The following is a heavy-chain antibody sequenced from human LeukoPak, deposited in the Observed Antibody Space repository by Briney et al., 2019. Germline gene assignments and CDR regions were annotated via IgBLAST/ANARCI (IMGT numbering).Heavy chain of an antibody. CDR3: ARLRGEYCSSTSCYYYYYMDV. CDR1: GYSFTNYW. D-gene: IGHD2-2*01. CDR2: IYPGDSDT. Sequence: GESLKISCKGSGYSFTNYWIGWVRQMPGKGLEWMGIIYPGDSDTRYSPSFQGQVTISADKSISTAYLQWSSLKASDTAMYYCARLRGEYCSSTSCYYYYYMDVWGKGTTVTVSS. J-gene: IGHJ6*03. V-gene: IGHV5-51*01.